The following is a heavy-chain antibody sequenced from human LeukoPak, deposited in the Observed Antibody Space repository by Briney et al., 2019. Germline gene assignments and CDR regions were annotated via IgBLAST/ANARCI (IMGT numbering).Heavy chain of an antibody. J-gene: IGHJ6*03. CDR3: ARASARGGYPRDNYYYMDV. V-gene: IGHV1-69*05. CDR2: IIPIFGTA. D-gene: IGHD3-22*01. CDR1: GGTFSSYA. Sequence: SVKVSCKASGGTFSSYAISWVRQAPGQGLEWMGGIIPIFGTANYAQKFQGRVTITTDESTSTAYMELSSLRSEDTAVYYCARASARGGYPRDNYYYMDVWGKGTTVTVSS.